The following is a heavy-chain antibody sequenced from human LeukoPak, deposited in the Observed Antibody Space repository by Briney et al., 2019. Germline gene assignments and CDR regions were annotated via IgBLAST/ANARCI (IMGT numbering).Heavy chain of an antibody. CDR3: AGLLRDGPAP. D-gene: IGHD3-10*01. J-gene: IGHJ4*02. CDR2: ISAYNGST. CDR1: GYTFTSYG. V-gene: IGHV1-18*01. Sequence: ASVKVSCKASGYTFTSYGISWVRQAPGQGLEWMGWISAYNGSTNYAQKLQGRVTITADKSTSTAYMELSSLRSEDTAVYYCAGLLRDGPAPWGQGTLVTVSS.